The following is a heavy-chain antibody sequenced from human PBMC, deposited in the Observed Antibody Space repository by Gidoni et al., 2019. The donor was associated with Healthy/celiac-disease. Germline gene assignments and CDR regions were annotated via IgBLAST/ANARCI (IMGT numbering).Heavy chain of an antibody. D-gene: IGHD4-17*01. V-gene: IGHV3-33*01. Sequence: QVQLVESGGGVVQPGRSLRLSCAASGFTFSSYGMHWVRQAPGKGLEWVAVIWYDGSNKYYADSVKGRFTISRENSKNTLYLQMNSLRAEDTAVYYCAGEDYGDLYFDYWGQGTLVTVSS. J-gene: IGHJ4*02. CDR1: GFTFSSYG. CDR2: IWYDGSNK. CDR3: AGEDYGDLYFDY.